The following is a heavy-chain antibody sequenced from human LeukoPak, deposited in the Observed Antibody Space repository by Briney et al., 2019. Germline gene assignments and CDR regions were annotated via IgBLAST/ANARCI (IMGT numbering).Heavy chain of an antibody. CDR2: IKQDGSEK. CDR1: GFRVRSYC. J-gene: IGHJ4*02. CDR3: ARGGVSRFDY. V-gene: IGHV3-7*01. Sequence: PRGTLDLSCAASGFRVRSYCISWVRQAPGKGLEWVANIKQDGSEKYFVDSVKGRFTISRDNAKNSLYLQMNSLRAEDTAVYYCARGGVSRFDYWGQGTLVTVSS. D-gene: IGHD3-3*01.